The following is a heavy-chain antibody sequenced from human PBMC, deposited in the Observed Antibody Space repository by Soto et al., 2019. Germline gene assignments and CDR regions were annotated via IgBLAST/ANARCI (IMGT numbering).Heavy chain of an antibody. V-gene: IGHV4-59*01. J-gene: IGHJ6*02. D-gene: IGHD3-9*01. Sequence: QVQLQESGPGVVKPSETLSLTCTVSGGSLRGYSWSWIRQSPGKGLEWIGYVYSGGGTNYSPSFMARVTISVDTTDNQFSLKLNSVTAADTALYYCAREKTPMSPHYFYYGMDVWGQGTTVTVSS. CDR1: GGSLRGYS. CDR2: VYSGGGT. CDR3: AREKTPMSPHYFYYGMDV.